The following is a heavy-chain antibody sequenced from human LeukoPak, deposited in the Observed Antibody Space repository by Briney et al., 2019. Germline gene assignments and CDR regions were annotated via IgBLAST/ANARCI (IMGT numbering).Heavy chain of an antibody. Sequence: SETLSLTCAVYGGSFSGYYWNWIRQPPGKGLEWIGEINHSGSTNYNPSLKSRVTISVDTSKNQFSLKLSSVTAADTAVYYCARVFPDPYDCYREEWFDPWGQGTLVTVSS. CDR1: GGSFSGYY. CDR2: INHSGST. CDR3: ARVFPDPYDCYREEWFDP. J-gene: IGHJ5*02. V-gene: IGHV4-34*01. D-gene: IGHD2-21*01.